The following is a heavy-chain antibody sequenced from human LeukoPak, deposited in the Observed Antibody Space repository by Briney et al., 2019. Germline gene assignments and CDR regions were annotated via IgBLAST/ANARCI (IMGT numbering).Heavy chain of an antibody. Sequence: GESLKVSCKGSGYTFTDYWIGWVRQMPGKGLEWMGIIYPGDSDTRYSPSFQGQVTISADKSISTAYLQWSSLKASDTAMYYCARQLRYFEYYFDYWGQGTLVTVSS. J-gene: IGHJ4*02. CDR1: GYTFTDYW. D-gene: IGHD3-9*01. CDR2: IYPGDSDT. CDR3: ARQLRYFEYYFDY. V-gene: IGHV5-51*01.